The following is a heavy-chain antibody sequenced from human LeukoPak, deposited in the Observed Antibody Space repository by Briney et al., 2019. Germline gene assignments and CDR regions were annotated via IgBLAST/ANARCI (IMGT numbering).Heavy chain of an antibody. CDR2: IGIRGDT. Sequence: GGSLRLSCAAPGFTFIAYDMPWVRQVIGKGLEWVSAIGIRGDTHYSGSVKSRFTISRESTESSLYLQMNSLSAEDTAVYYCARGGIQVSGIDEFDYWGQGTLVTVSS. D-gene: IGHD6-19*01. J-gene: IGHJ4*02. CDR1: GFTFIAYD. CDR3: ARGGIQVSGIDEFDY. V-gene: IGHV3-13*01.